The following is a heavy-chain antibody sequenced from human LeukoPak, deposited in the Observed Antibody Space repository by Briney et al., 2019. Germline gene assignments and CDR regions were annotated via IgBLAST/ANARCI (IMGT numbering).Heavy chain of an antibody. CDR2: IYSGGST. Sequence: GGSLRLSCAASGFTVSSNYMSWVRQAPGKGLEWVSVIYSGGSTYYADSVKGRFTISRDNSKNTLYLQMNSLRAEDTAVYYCAKIGLLWFGETPQNDYWGQGTLVTVSS. D-gene: IGHD3-10*01. V-gene: IGHV3-53*01. J-gene: IGHJ4*02. CDR3: AKIGLLWFGETPQNDY. CDR1: GFTVSSNY.